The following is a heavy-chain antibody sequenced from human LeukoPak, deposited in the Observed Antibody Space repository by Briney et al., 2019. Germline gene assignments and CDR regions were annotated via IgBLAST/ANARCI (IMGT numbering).Heavy chain of an antibody. Sequence: PGGSLRLSCAASGFTFSSYWMSWVRQAPGKGLEWVANIKKDGSEIFYVDSEKGRFTISRDNAKTSLYLQMNSLRAEDTAVYYCATYSGPDKLDAFDIWGQGTMVTVSS. J-gene: IGHJ3*02. D-gene: IGHD5-12*01. CDR3: ATYSGPDKLDAFDI. CDR2: IKKDGSEI. CDR1: GFTFSSYW. V-gene: IGHV3-7*01.